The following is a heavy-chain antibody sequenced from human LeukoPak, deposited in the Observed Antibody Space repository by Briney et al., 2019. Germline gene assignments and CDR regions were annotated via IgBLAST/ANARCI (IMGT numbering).Heavy chain of an antibody. D-gene: IGHD4-17*01. Sequence: KPSETLSLTCTVSDGSISSYYWSWIRQPPGKGLEWIGYIYSSGSTNYNPSLKSRVTMSVDTSKNQFSLKLSSLTAADTAMYFCARTTAYYDYYMDVWGKGTTVTVSS. CDR1: DGSISSYY. CDR3: ARTTAYYDYYMDV. J-gene: IGHJ6*03. CDR2: IYSSGST. V-gene: IGHV4-59*01.